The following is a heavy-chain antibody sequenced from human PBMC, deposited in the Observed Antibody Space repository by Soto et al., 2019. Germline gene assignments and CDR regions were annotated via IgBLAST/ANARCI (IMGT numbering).Heavy chain of an antibody. D-gene: IGHD5-18*01. V-gene: IGHV3-21*01. CDR1: GFTFSSYS. CDR3: ARDNTAMPRD. CDR2: ISSSSSYI. J-gene: IGHJ4*02. Sequence: GGSLRLSCAASGFTFSSYSMNWVRQAPGRGLEWVSSISSSSSYIYYADSVKGRFTISRDNAKNSLYLQMNSLRAEDTAVYYCARDNTAMPRDWGQGTLVTVSS.